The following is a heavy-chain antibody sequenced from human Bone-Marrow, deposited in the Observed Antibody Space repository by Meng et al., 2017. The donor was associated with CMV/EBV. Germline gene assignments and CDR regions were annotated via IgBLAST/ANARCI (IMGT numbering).Heavy chain of an antibody. CDR2: INPLTGGT. V-gene: IGHV1-2*02. D-gene: IGHD6-19*01. J-gene: IGHJ2*01. Sequence: ASVKVSCKAFGYTFTGYYMHWVRQAPGQGLEWMGWINPLTGGTNYAPKFHGRVTMTRDTSITTAYMEMSSLRSDDTAVYYCARDLGGWSGYFDLWGRGTLVTVSS. CDR3: ARDLGGWSGYFDL. CDR1: GYTFTGYY.